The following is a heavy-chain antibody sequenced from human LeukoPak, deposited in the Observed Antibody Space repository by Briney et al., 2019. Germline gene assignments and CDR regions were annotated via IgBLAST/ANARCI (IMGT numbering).Heavy chain of an antibody. D-gene: IGHD3-3*01. CDR1: GFTFSSYA. CDR3: AKGGAITIFGVVRGVNAFDI. J-gene: IGHJ3*02. V-gene: IGHV3-23*01. Sequence: GGSLRLSCAASGFTFSSYAMSWVRQAPRKGLEWVSAISGSGGTTYYADSVKGRFTISRDNSKNTLYLQMNSLRAEDTAVYYCAKGGAITIFGVVRGVNAFDIWGQGTMVTVSS. CDR2: ISGSGGTT.